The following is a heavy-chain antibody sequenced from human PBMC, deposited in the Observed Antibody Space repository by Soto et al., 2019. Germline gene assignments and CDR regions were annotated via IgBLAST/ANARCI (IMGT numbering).Heavy chain of an antibody. CDR1: GFTFSSYV. CDR3: AKDRDIMKPIYGSP. V-gene: IGHV3-23*01. J-gene: IGHJ5*02. Sequence: EVQLLESGGGLAQPGGSLRLSCAVSGFTFSSYVMSWVRQAPGKGLEWVSGISGSGGSTYYADSVKGRFTISRDNSKNTLYLQMNSLRAEDTAVYYCAKDRDIMKPIYGSPWGQGTLVTVSS. CDR2: ISGSGGST. D-gene: IGHD3-16*01.